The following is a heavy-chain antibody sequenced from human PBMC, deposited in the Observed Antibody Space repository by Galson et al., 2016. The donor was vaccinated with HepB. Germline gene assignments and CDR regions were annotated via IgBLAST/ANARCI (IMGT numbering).Heavy chain of an antibody. Sequence: SLRLSCAASGFTFSSNAMHWVRQAPGKGLECVSAITSNGGNTYYADSVKGRFTISRDNSKNTLYLQMTRLRAEDTAVYYCVNRGSSGWYDYWGQGSLVTVSS. CDR1: GFTFSSNA. CDR2: ITSNGGNT. V-gene: IGHV3-64D*06. CDR3: VNRGSSGWYDY. J-gene: IGHJ4*02. D-gene: IGHD6-19*01.